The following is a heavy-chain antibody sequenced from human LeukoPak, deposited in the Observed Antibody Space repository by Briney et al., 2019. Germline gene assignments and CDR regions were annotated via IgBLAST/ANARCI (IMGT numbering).Heavy chain of an antibody. CDR1: GYTFTGYY. Sequence: GASVKVSCKASGYTFTGYYMHWVRQAPGQGLEWMGRINPNSGGTNYAQKFQGRVTITADESTSTAYMELSSLRSEDTAVYYCASGTTYSGSYPDWGQGTLVTVSS. V-gene: IGHV1-2*06. D-gene: IGHD1-26*01. J-gene: IGHJ4*02. CDR2: INPNSGGT. CDR3: ASGTTYSGSYPD.